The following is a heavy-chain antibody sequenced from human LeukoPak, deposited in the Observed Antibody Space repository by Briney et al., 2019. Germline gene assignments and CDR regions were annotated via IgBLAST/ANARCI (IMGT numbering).Heavy chain of an antibody. CDR3: AVSTKTWAGGY. Sequence: GGSLRLSCAASGFTFSGYSMNWVRQAPGKGLEWVSSISSRSTYIYYADSVKGRFTISRDNAKNSLYLQMNSLRVEDTAVCYCAVSTKTWAGGYWGQGTLVTVSS. CDR1: GFTFSGYS. J-gene: IGHJ4*02. CDR2: ISSRSTYI. V-gene: IGHV3-21*01. D-gene: IGHD1-26*01.